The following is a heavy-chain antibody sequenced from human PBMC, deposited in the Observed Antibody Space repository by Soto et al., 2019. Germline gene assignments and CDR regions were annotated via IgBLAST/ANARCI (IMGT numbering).Heavy chain of an antibody. V-gene: IGHV4-59*01. CDR1: GGSISSYS. J-gene: IGHJ4*02. D-gene: IGHD3-10*01. CDR3: ARDYSASGSYYNYFDY. CDR2: IYDSGST. Sequence: TSETLSLTCSVSGGSISSYSWSWIRQPPGKGLEWIGYIYDSGSTDYNPSLKSRGTISIDTSKNHFSLRLSSVTAADTAVYYCARDYSASGSYYNYFDYWGQGTLVTVSS.